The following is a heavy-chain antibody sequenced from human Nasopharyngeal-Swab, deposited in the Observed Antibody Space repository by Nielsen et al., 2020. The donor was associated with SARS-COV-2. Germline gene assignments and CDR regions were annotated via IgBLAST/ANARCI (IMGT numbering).Heavy chain of an antibody. CDR1: GFTFRNYW. V-gene: IGHV3-74*01. D-gene: IGHD6-19*01. CDR2: SNEDGSIT. Sequence: GESLKIFCAASGFTFRNYWMHWVRQAPGKGLEWVSRSNEDGSITSYADSVKGRFAISRDNAKNTLYLQMNSLRAEDTAVYFCASDLSGRDDNWGQGTLVTVAA. J-gene: IGHJ4*02. CDR3: ASDLSGRDDN.